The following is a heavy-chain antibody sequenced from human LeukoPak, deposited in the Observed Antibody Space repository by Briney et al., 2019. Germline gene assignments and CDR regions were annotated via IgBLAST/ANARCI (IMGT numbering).Heavy chain of an antibody. V-gene: IGHV4-59*01. Sequence: KASETLSLTCTVSGGSISSYYWSWIRQPPGKGLEWIGYIYYSGSTNYNPSLKSRVTISVDTSKNQFSLKLSSVTAADTAVYYCARSGYDFWSGCYPGPLDYWGQGTLVTVSS. CDR3: ARSGYDFWSGCYPGPLDY. D-gene: IGHD3-3*01. CDR1: GGSISSYY. CDR2: IYYSGST. J-gene: IGHJ4*02.